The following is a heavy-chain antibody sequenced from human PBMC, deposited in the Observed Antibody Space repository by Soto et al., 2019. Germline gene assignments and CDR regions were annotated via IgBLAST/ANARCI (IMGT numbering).Heavy chain of an antibody. CDR2: INPNSGGT. J-gene: IGHJ4*02. V-gene: IGHV1-2*04. CDR1: GYTFTDYY. Sequence: ASVKVSCKASGYTFTDYYMHWVRQAPGQGLAWMGWINPNSGGTNYAQKFQGWVTMTRDTSISTAYMELSRLTSDDTAVYYCATQRLGDASGGSPFDHWGQGTPVTVSS. D-gene: IGHD2-15*01. CDR3: ATQRLGDASGGSPFDH.